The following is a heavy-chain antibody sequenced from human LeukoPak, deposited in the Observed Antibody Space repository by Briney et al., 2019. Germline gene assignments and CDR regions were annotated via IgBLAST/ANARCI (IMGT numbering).Heavy chain of an antibody. Sequence: PSETLSLTCTVSGGSISSGGYYWSWIRQPPGKGLEWIGYIYHSGSTYYNTSLKSRVTISVDRSKNQFSLKLSSVTAADTAVYYCARFTESFDYWGQGTLVTVSS. CDR1: GGSISSGGYY. V-gene: IGHV4-30-2*01. CDR2: IYHSGST. CDR3: ARFTESFDY. J-gene: IGHJ4*02.